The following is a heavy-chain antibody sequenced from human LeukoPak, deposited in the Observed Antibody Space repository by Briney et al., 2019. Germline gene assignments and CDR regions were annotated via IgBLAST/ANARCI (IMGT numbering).Heavy chain of an antibody. CDR2: VYYSGST. D-gene: IGHD6-19*01. CDR3: ARIGAVAGTKGFDY. CDR1: GGSTSNSRYY. V-gene: IGHV4-39*01. J-gene: IGHJ4*02. Sequence: SETLSLTCTVSGGSTSNSRYYWGWVRQPPGKGLECIGSVYYSGSTYYNPSLKSRVTISVDTSKNQFSLKLSSVAAADTAVYCCARIGAVAGTKGFDYWGQGTLVTVSS.